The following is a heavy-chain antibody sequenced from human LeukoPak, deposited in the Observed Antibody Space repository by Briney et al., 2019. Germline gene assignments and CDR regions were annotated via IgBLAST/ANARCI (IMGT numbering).Heavy chain of an antibody. J-gene: IGHJ2*01. CDR3: ARDHDYGDYGFWGYFDL. V-gene: IGHV3-23*01. D-gene: IGHD4-17*01. CDR2: ITGSGGTT. CDR1: GFAFSNYG. Sequence: GGTLRLSCAASGFAFSNYGMNWVRQAPGKGLEWVSGITGSGGTTYYADSVKGRFTISRDNSKNTLYLQMNSLRAEDMALYYCARDHDYGDYGFWGYFDLWDRGTLVTVSS.